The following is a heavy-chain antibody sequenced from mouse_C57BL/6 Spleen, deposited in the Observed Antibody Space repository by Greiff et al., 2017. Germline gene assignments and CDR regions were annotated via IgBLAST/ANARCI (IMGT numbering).Heavy chain of an antibody. Sequence: EVQGVESGGGLVQPGGSLSLSCAASGFTFTDYYMSWVRQPPGKALEWLGFIRNKANGYTTEYSASVKGRFTISRDNSQSTLYLQMNALRAEDSATWYCARSSYGYYYYWYFEGWGTGTTVTVSS. CDR3: ARSSYGYYYYWYFEG. CDR1: GFTFTDYY. CDR2: IRNKANGYTT. V-gene: IGHV7-3*01. J-gene: IGHJ1*03. D-gene: IGHD2-10*02.